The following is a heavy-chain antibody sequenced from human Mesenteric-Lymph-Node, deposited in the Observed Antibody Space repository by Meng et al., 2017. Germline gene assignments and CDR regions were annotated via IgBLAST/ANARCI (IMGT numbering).Heavy chain of an antibody. Sequence: GESLKISCAASGFTFSSYGMHWVRRAPGKGLEWVAVIWYDGSNKYYADSVKGRFTISRDNSKNTLYLQMNSLRAEDTAVYYCARGSGSYYVSGSFDYWGQGTLVTVSS. CDR3: ARGSGSYYVSGSFDY. D-gene: IGHD1-26*01. V-gene: IGHV3-33*01. CDR1: GFTFSSYG. J-gene: IGHJ4*02. CDR2: IWYDGSNK.